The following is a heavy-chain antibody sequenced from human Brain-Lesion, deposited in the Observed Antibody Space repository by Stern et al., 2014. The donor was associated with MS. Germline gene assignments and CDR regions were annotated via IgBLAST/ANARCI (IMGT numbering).Heavy chain of an antibody. CDR1: GFTFSYHA. CDR3: ARGGAVTSSEYYFDY. J-gene: IGHJ4*02. D-gene: IGHD4-17*01. CDR2: ISYDGSDN. V-gene: IGHV3-30*01. Sequence: QVQLVQSGGGVVQPGRSLRLSCAASGFTFSYHAMHWVRQAPGKVLEWVAVISYDGSDNYYAGSVKGRFTLSRDNSKNTLYLQMNSLRAEDTAVYYCARGGAVTSSEYYFDYWGQGTLVTVSS.